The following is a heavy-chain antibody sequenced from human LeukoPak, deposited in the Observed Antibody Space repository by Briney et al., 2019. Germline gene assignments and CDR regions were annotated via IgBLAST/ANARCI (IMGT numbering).Heavy chain of an antibody. V-gene: IGHV4-34*01. CDR2: INHSGST. D-gene: IGHD3-22*01. CDR3: ARHGYYYDSSGYSKYYYYYYYMDV. J-gene: IGHJ6*03. Sequence: SETLSLTCAVYGGSFSGYYWSWIRHPPGKGLEWIGEINHSGSTHYNPSLKSRVTISVDTSKNQFSLKLSSVTAADTAVYYCARHGYYYDSSGYSKYYYYYYYMDVWGKGTTVTISS. CDR1: GGSFSGYY.